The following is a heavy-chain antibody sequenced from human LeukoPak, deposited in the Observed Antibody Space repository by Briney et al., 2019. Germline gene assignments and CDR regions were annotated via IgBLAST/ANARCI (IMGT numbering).Heavy chain of an antibody. CDR1: GFIFEDYG. D-gene: IGHD3-3*01. J-gene: IGHJ4*02. Sequence: GGSLRLSCAPSGFIFEDYGMHWVRQAPGKGLEWVSGINWNGGSTGYADSVKGRFAISRDNAKNSLYLQMNSLRAEDTALYYCARWGSGYNLFDYWGQGILVTVSS. CDR3: ARWGSGYNLFDY. CDR2: INWNGGST. V-gene: IGHV3-20*04.